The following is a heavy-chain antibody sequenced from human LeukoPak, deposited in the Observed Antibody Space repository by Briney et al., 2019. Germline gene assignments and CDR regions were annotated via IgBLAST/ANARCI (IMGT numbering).Heavy chain of an antibody. Sequence: HPGGSLRLSCAASGFTFSTYAMHWVRQAPGKGLEWVAVILYDGSYEHYTDSVRGRFTISRDNPKNTLWLQMNSLTADDTAVYYCARGEFSGLDYWGQGTLVSVSS. D-gene: IGHD5-12*01. J-gene: IGHJ4*02. CDR2: ILYDGSYE. CDR3: ARGEFSGLDY. V-gene: IGHV3-30-3*01. CDR1: GFTFSTYA.